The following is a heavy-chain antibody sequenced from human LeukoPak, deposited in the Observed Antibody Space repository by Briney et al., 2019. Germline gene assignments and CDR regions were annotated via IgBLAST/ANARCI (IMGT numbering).Heavy chain of an antibody. V-gene: IGHV4-39*01. Sequence: SETLSLTCTVSGGSISSSSYYWGWIRQPPGKGLEWIGSIYYSGSTYYNPSLKSRVTISVDTSKNQFSLKLSSVTAADTAVYYCARQLLRYLNWFDPWGQGTLVTVSS. CDR2: IYYSGST. D-gene: IGHD3-9*01. J-gene: IGHJ5*02. CDR1: GGSISSSSYY. CDR3: ARQLLRYLNWFDP.